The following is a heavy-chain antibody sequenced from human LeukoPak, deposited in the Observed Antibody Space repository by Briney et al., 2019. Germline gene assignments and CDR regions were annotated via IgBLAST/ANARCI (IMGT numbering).Heavy chain of an antibody. Sequence: PGGSLRLSCEASGFTFSSYNMHWVRQVPGKGLEWVAFIGHDGSNKYYADSVKGRFTISRDNSKNTLYLQMNSLRPEDTAVYYCAKDRFYFNTSGYFDSWGQGTLVTVSS. CDR2: IGHDGSNK. CDR3: AKDRFYFNTSGYFDS. CDR1: GFTFSSYN. V-gene: IGHV3-30*02. J-gene: IGHJ4*02. D-gene: IGHD3-22*01.